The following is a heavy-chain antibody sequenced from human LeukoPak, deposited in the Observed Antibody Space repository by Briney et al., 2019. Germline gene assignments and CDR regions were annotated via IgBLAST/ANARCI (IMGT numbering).Heavy chain of an antibody. CDR1: GGSITSSSYY. J-gene: IGHJ6*03. CDR3: ARDPGRIVGANYYYYYYYMDV. Sequence: PSETLSLTCTVSGGSITSSSYYWGWIRQPPGKGLQWIGSIYYSGSTYYSPSLKSRVTISVDTSKNQFSLKLSSVTAADTAVYYCARDPGRIVGANYYYYYYYMDVWGKGTTVTVSS. V-gene: IGHV4-39*07. D-gene: IGHD1-26*01. CDR2: IYYSGST.